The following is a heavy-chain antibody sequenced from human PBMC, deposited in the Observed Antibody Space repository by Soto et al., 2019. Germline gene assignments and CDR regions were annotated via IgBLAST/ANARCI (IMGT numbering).Heavy chain of an antibody. CDR3: ARSGYSYGYDFGY. CDR1: GDTFSSYA. D-gene: IGHD5-18*01. Sequence: QVHLVQSGAEVKKPGSSVKVSCKASGDTFSSYAFRWVRQAPGQGLEWMGGIIPILGTANYAQKFQGRVTITANEATSTAYRELSSLRAEDTAMYYCARSGYSYGYDFGYWGQGTLVTVSS. J-gene: IGHJ4*02. V-gene: IGHV1-69*12. CDR2: IIPILGTA.